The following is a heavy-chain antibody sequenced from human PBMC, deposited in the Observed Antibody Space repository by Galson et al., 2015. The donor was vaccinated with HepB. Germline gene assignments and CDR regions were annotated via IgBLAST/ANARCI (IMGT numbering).Heavy chain of an antibody. CDR2: IYWDDDD. CDR1: GFSLSSTGVG. J-gene: IGHJ3*02. Sequence: PALVKPTQTLTLTCTFSGFSLSSTGVGVGWIRQPPGKALEWLAVIYWDDDDRYSPSLKSRLKITKDTSKNQVVLTMTNVDPVDTATYYCAHVMITFGGVIGPDAFDIWGQGTMVTVS. D-gene: IGHD3-16*02. V-gene: IGHV2-5*02. CDR3: AHVMITFGGVIGPDAFDI.